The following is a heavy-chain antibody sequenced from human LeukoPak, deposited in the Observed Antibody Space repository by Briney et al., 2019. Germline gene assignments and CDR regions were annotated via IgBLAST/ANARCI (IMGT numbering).Heavy chain of an antibody. CDR2: TYYRSKWYS. D-gene: IGHD3-10*01. V-gene: IGHV6-1*01. J-gene: IGHJ4*02. Sequence: SQTLSLTCAISGDSVSRNTAGWNWIRQSPSRGLEWLGRTYYRSKWYSDFAPSVRNRITINPDTSKNQFSLQLNSVTPEDTAVYYCARGDGSGSSKVFDYWGQGTLVTVSS. CDR1: GDSVSRNTAG. CDR3: ARGDGSGSSKVFDY.